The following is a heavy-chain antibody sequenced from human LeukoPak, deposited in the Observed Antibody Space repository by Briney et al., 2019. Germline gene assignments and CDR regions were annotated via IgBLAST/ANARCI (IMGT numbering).Heavy chain of an antibody. CDR3: ARGAEGIRFLEYFDY. V-gene: IGHV1-2*02. J-gene: IGHJ4*02. CDR1: GYTFTGYY. Sequence: AASVKVSCKASGYTFTGYYMHWVRQAPGQGLEWMGWINPNSGGTNYAQKFQGRVTMTRDTSISTAYMELSRLRSDDTAVYYCARGAEGIRFLEYFDYWGQGTLVTVSS. CDR2: INPNSGGT. D-gene: IGHD3-3*01.